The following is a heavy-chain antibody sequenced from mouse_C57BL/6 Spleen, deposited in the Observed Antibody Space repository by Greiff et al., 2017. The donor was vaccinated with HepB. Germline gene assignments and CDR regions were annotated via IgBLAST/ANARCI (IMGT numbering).Heavy chain of an antibody. CDR2: INPNNGGT. V-gene: IGHV1-26*01. D-gene: IGHD1-1*01. J-gene: IGHJ2*01. Sequence: EVQLQQSGPELVKPGASVKISCKASGYTFTDYYMNWVKQSHGKSLEWIGDINPNNGGTSYNQKFKGKATLTVDKSSSTAYMELRSLTSEDSAVYYCARESCSSPFDYWGQGTTLTVSS. CDR1: GYTFTDYY. CDR3: ARESCSSPFDY.